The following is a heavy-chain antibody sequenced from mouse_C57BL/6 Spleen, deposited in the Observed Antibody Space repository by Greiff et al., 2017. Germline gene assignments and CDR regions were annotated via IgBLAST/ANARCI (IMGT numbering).Heavy chain of an antibody. CDR1: GYAFSSYW. V-gene: IGHV1-80*01. CDR2: IYPGDGDT. CDR3: ARGGITTDYFDY. D-gene: IGHD1-1*01. J-gene: IGHJ2*01. Sequence: QVQLKESGAELVKPGASVKISCKASGYAFSSYWLNWVKQRPGKGLEWIGQIYPGDGDTNYNGKFKGKATLTADKSSSTAYMQLSSLTSEDSAVYFCARGGITTDYFDYWGQGTTLTVSS.